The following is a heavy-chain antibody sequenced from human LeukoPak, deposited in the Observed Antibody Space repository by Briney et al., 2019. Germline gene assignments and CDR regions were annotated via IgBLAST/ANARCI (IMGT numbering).Heavy chain of an antibody. V-gene: IGHV3-23*01. Sequence: GGSLRLSCVASEFTFTNYGMNWVRQAPGKGLEWVSSISDTGGNTYYADPVKGRFTVFRDNSKNTLYLQMSSLRAEDTAVYYCAKRVPCSSSSVYLDLWGLGTLVTVSS. CDR3: AKRVPCSSSSVYLDL. J-gene: IGHJ4*02. CDR2: ISDTGGNT. D-gene: IGHD6-6*01. CDR1: EFTFTNYG.